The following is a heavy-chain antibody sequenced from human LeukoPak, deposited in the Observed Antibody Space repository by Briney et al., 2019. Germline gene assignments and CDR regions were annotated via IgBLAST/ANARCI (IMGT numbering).Heavy chain of an antibody. CDR2: IYTSGST. J-gene: IGHJ5*02. D-gene: IGHD3-10*01. V-gene: IGHV4-4*09. CDR1: GSIRRYD. CDR3: ARHGSVRSPLGP. Sequence: LTRAVCGSIRRYDWSWIGQPPGKGLEWIGYIYTSGSTNYNPSLKSRVTISVDTSKNQFSLDLSSVTAADTAVYYCARHGSVRSPLGPWGQGTLVTVSS.